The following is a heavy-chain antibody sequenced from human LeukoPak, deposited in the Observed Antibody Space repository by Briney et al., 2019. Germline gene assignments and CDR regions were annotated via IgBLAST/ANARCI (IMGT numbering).Heavy chain of an antibody. V-gene: IGHV3-7*01. CDR2: IKHDGREK. J-gene: IGHJ4*02. CDR1: GFTFSSHW. CDR3: ASGYKYGYLFDY. D-gene: IGHD5-18*01. Sequence: GGSLRLSCATSGFTFSSHWTNWVRQAPGKGLEWVANIKHDGREKYYVDSVKGRFTISRDNAKNSLYLQMNSLRAEDTAVYYCASGYKYGYLFDYWGQGALVTVSS.